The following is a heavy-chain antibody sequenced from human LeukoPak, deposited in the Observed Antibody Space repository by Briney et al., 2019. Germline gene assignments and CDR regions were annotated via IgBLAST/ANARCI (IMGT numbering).Heavy chain of an antibody. J-gene: IGHJ2*01. V-gene: IGHV4-34*01. D-gene: IGHD3-22*01. CDR1: GGSFSAYY. Sequence: SETLSLTCAVYGGSFSAYYWSWIRQPPGKGLEWIGEINHSGSTNYNPSLKSRVTMSVDTSKNQFSLKLSSVTAADTAVYYCARDYYDSSGYYDHYWYFDLWGRGTLVTVSS. CDR2: INHSGST. CDR3: ARDYYDSSGYYDHYWYFDL.